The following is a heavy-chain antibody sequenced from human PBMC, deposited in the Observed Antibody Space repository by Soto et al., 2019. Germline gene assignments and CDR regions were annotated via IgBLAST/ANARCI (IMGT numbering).Heavy chain of an antibody. D-gene: IGHD6-19*01. CDR3: ARDRRGSGWYDYFDY. Sequence: QVQLVESGGGMVQPGRSLRLSCAASGFTFSSYGMHWVRQAPGKGLEWVAVIWYDGSNENYADSVKGRFTISRDNSKNTLYLQMNSLRAEDTAPYYCARDRRGSGWYDYFDYWGQGTLVTVSS. CDR2: IWYDGSNE. J-gene: IGHJ4*02. V-gene: IGHV3-33*01. CDR1: GFTFSSYG.